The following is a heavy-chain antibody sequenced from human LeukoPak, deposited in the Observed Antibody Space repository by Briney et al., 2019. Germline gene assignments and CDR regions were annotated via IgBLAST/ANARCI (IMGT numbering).Heavy chain of an antibody. CDR2: MSSSSSYI. J-gene: IGHJ4*02. CDR3: ARDLGITMVRGVIIPPDY. D-gene: IGHD3-10*01. Sequence: GGSLRLSCAASGFTFSSYSMNWVGQAPGKGLEWVSSMSSSSSYIYYADSVKGRFTISRDNAKNSLYLQMNSLRAEDTAVYYCARDLGITMVRGVIIPPDYWGQGTLVTVSS. V-gene: IGHV3-21*01. CDR1: GFTFSSYS.